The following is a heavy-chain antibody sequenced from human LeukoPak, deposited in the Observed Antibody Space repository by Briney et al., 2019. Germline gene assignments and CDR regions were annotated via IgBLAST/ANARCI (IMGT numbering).Heavy chain of an antibody. V-gene: IGHV4-34*01. J-gene: IGHJ3*02. CDR3: ARQEDSDDAFDI. Sequence: PGESLRLSCAASGFTFTTYWMSWVRQPPGKGLEWIGKINHSGSTNYNPSLESRVTISVDTSKNQFSLKLSSVTAADTAVYYCARQEDSDDAFDIWGQGTMVTVSS. CDR1: GFTFTTYW. CDR2: INHSGST.